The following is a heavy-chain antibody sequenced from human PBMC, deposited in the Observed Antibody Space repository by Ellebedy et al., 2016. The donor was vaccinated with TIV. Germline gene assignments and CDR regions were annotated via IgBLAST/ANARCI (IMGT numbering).Heavy chain of an antibody. J-gene: IGHJ6*02. Sequence: GESLKISXAASGFTFDKYWMHWVRQAPGEGLVWVSRLYSDGSGASYADFVKGRFTISRDNAKSTLFLQMESLKVEDTAVYFCARDPTNFSSGWQYHYGLDVWGQGTTVTVSS. CDR2: LYSDGSGA. D-gene: IGHD3-22*01. CDR3: ARDPTNFSSGWQYHYGLDV. V-gene: IGHV3-74*01. CDR1: GFTFDKYW.